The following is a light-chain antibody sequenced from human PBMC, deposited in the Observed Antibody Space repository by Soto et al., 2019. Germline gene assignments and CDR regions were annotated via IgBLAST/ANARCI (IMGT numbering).Light chain of an antibody. J-gene: IGLJ3*02. Sequence: QSVLTQPPSVSGAPGQRVTISCTWSSSNIGAGFHVHWYQQLPGTAPKLLVYGNSNRPSGVPDRFSGSRSGTSASLAISGLQAEDEADYYCQSYDSSLSGWVFGGGTKLTVL. V-gene: IGLV1-40*01. CDR2: GNS. CDR3: QSYDSSLSGWV. CDR1: SSNIGAGFH.